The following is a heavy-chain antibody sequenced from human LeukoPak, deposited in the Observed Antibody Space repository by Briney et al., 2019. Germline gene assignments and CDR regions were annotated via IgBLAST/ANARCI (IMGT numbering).Heavy chain of an antibody. Sequence: PGGSLRLSCAASGFTFSSYGMSWVRQAPGKGLEWVGRIRSKANSYATAYAASVKGRFTISRDDSKNTAYLQMNSLKTEDTAVYYCTRHCSGGSCYAFDIWGQGTMVTVSS. J-gene: IGHJ3*02. V-gene: IGHV3-73*01. CDR2: IRSKANSYAT. CDR1: GFTFSSYG. D-gene: IGHD2-15*01. CDR3: TRHCSGGSCYAFDI.